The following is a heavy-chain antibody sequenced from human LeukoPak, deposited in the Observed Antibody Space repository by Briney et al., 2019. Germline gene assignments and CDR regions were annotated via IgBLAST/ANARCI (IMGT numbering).Heavy chain of an antibody. CDR2: ISYDGSNE. V-gene: IGHV3-30-3*01. D-gene: IGHD3-10*01. CDR1: EFTFDSYA. J-gene: IGHJ4*02. Sequence: GGSLRLSCAASEFTFDSYAVHWVRQAPGKGLEWVAVISYDGSNEYYTDSVRGRFSISRDNSKNTLYLQMNSLSAEDTAVYYCARGSWFGELLPFDYWGQGTLVTVSS. CDR3: ARGSWFGELLPFDY.